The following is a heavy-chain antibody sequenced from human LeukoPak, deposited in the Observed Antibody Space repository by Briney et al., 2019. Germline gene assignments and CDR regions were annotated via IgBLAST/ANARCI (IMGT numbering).Heavy chain of an antibody. Sequence: PSETLSLTCTVSGGSISSYYWSWVRQAPGKGLEWVSAISGSGGSTYYADSVKGRFTISRDNSKNTLYLQMNSLRAEDTAVYYCANQTAHFDYWGQGTLVTVSS. CDR2: ISGSGGST. J-gene: IGHJ4*02. CDR1: GGSISSYY. CDR3: ANQTAHFDY. V-gene: IGHV3-23*01.